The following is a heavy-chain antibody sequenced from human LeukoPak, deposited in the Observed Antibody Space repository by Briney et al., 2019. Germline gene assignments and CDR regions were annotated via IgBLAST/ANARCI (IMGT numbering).Heavy chain of an antibody. J-gene: IGHJ6*03. V-gene: IGHV1-8*01. D-gene: IGHD6-13*01. CDR1: GYTFTSYD. CDR3: ATYSSSWYSGYYYYYMDV. CDR2: MNPNSGNT. Sequence: ASVKVSCKASGYTFTSYDINWVRQATGQGLEWMGWMNPNSGNTGYAQKFQGRVTMTRKTSISTAYMELSSLRSEDTAVYYCATYSSSWYSGYYYYYMDVWGKGATVTASS.